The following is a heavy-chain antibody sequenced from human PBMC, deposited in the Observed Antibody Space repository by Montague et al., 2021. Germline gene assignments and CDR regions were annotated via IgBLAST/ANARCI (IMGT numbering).Heavy chain of an antibody. CDR3: ASLTLRPFEP. CDR1: GGSISSSSYY. Sequence: SETLSLTCTVSGGSISSSSYYWGWIRQPPGKGLEWIGSIYYSGSTYYNPSLKSRVTISVDTSKNQYSLKLSSVTAAATAVYYCASLTLRPFEPWGQGTLVTVSS. V-gene: IGHV4-39*01. J-gene: IGHJ5*02. D-gene: IGHD2-15*01. CDR2: IYYSGST.